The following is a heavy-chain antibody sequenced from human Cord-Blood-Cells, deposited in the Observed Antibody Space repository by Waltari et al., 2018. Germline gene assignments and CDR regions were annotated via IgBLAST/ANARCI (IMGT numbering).Heavy chain of an antibody. CDR2: IYYSGST. CDR1: GGSISSSSYY. D-gene: IGHD5-18*01. J-gene: IGHJ4*02. Sequence: QLQLQESGPGLVKPSETLSLTCTVSGGSISSSSYYWGWIRQPPGKGLEWIGSIYYSGSTYYNPSLKSRVTISVDTSKNQFSLKLSSVTAADTAVYYCARAGYSYGYFDYCGQGTLVTVSS. V-gene: IGHV4-39*01. CDR3: ARAGYSYGYFDY.